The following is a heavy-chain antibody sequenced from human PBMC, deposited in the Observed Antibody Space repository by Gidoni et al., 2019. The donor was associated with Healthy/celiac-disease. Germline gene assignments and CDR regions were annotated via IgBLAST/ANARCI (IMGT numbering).Heavy chain of an antibody. D-gene: IGHD3-10*01. CDR2: IYPGDSDT. CDR1: GYSFTSYW. V-gene: IGHV5-51*01. CDR3: ARHRGDRSRVKGNYYYYYGMDV. J-gene: IGHJ6*02. Sequence: EVQLVQSGAEVKKPGESLKISCKGSGYSFTSYWIGWVRQMPGKGLEWMGIIYPGDSDTRYSPSSQGQVTISADKSIRTAYLQWSSLKASDTAMYYCARHRGDRSRVKGNYYYYYGMDVWGQGTTVTVSS.